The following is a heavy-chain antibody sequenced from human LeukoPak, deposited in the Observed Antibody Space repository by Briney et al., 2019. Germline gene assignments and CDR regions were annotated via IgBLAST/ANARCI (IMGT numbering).Heavy chain of an antibody. CDR3: ARRGRWLQLRWFDP. Sequence: SETLSLTCAVYGGSFSGYYWSWIRQPPGKGLEWIGEINHSGSTNYNPSLKSRVTISVDTSKNQFSLKLSSVTAADTAVYYCARRGRWLQLRWFDPWGQGTLVTVSS. V-gene: IGHV4-34*01. CDR1: GGSFSGYY. J-gene: IGHJ5*02. D-gene: IGHD5-24*01. CDR2: INHSGST.